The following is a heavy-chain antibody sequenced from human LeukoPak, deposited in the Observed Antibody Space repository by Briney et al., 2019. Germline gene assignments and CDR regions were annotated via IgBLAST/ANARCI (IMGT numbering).Heavy chain of an antibody. CDR3: ARQTGSGLFILP. D-gene: IGHD3/OR15-3a*01. CDR2: MFYSGST. Sequence: SETLSLTCTVSGDSINYSSYYWGWIRQPPGKGLEWIGSMFYSGSTYYNPSLKSRVTISIDTSKNQFSLRLTSATAADTAVYYCARQTGSGLFILPGGQGTLVTVSS. CDR1: GDSINYSSYY. V-gene: IGHV4-39*01. J-gene: IGHJ4*02.